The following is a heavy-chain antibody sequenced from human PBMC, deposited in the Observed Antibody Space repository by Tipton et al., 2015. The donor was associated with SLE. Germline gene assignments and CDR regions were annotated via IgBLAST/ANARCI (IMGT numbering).Heavy chain of an antibody. J-gene: IGHJ4*02. D-gene: IGHD6-19*01. V-gene: IGHV4-38-2*02. CDR2: IYHSGST. Sequence: TLSLTCTVSGGSISSGYYWGWIRQPPGKGLEWIGSIYHSGSTYYNPSLTSRVTISVDTSKNQFSLKLSSVTAAGTAVYYCARVGYEQWPVWGQGTLVTVSS. CDR3: ARVGYEQWPV. CDR1: GGSISSGYY.